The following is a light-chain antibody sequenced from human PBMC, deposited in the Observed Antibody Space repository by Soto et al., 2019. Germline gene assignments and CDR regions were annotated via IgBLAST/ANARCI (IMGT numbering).Light chain of an antibody. CDR2: AAS. CDR3: QQSYSTPWT. V-gene: IGKV1-39*01. J-gene: IGKJ1*01. Sequence: DIQMTQSPSSLSASVGDRVTITCRASQSISNYLNWYQQKSGRAPKLLIYAASSLQSGVPSRFSGSGSVTDFTLTISSLRPEDFATYYCQQSYSTPWTFGQGTKVEIK. CDR1: QSISNY.